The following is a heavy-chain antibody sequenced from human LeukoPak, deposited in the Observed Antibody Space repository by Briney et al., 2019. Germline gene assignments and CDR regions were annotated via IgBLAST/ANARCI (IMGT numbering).Heavy chain of an antibody. Sequence: PGGSLRLSCAASAFTLSSYGMHWVGQAPGEGLEWGGVIWYDGSKKYYADSVKGRFTISRDNSKNPLYLQMNSLRAEDTALYYCARDEYCSGGSCYPDAFDIWGQGTMVTVSS. J-gene: IGHJ3*02. CDR1: AFTLSSYG. CDR3: ARDEYCSGGSCYPDAFDI. D-gene: IGHD2-15*01. V-gene: IGHV3-33*08. CDR2: IWYDGSKK.